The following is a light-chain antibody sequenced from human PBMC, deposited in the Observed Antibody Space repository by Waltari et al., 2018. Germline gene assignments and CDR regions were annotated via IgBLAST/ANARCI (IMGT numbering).Light chain of an antibody. J-gene: IGKJ5*01. CDR3: QQRST. V-gene: IGKV3-11*01. CDR1: QSVSSY. Sequence: EIVLTPSPATLSLSPGERATLSCRASQSVSSYLAWYQQKPGQAPRLLIYDASNRATGIPARFSGSGSGTDFTLTISSLEPEDFAVYYCQQRSTFGQGTRLEIK. CDR2: DAS.